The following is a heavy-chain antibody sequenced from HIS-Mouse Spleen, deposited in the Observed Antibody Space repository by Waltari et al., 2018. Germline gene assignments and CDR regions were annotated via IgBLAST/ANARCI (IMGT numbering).Heavy chain of an antibody. CDR3: ARSPYYDFWSGYSDNWFDP. D-gene: IGHD3-3*01. CDR2: IYYSGSA. Sequence: QVQLQESGPGLVKPSQTLSLTCTVSGGSISSGGYYWSWIRQHPGKGLEWIGYIYYSGSAYYNPSLRVRVTISVETSKNQFSLKLSSVTAADTAVYYWARSPYYDFWSGYSDNWFDPWGQGTLVTVSS. J-gene: IGHJ5*02. CDR1: GGSISSGGYY. V-gene: IGHV4-31*03.